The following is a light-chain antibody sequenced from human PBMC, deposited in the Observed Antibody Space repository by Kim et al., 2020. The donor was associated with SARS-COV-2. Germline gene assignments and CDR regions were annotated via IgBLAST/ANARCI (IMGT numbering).Light chain of an antibody. CDR1: QDISSS. V-gene: IGKV1-12*01. Sequence: SASVGDRVTITCRARQDISSSLAWYQQKPGKAPKLLIYAAFSLQSGVPSGLSGSGSGRYFTLDISSLQREVFETYYCQQAKNFLWTFAQEPKLEI. J-gene: IGKJ1*01. CDR2: AAF. CDR3: QQAKNFLWT.